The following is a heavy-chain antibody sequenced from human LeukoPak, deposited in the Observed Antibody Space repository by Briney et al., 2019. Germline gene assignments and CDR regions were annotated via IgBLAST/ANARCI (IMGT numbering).Heavy chain of an antibody. Sequence: GESLKISCKGSGYSFSNYWIGWVRQMPGKGLEWMGIIYPGDSDTRYSPSFQGQVTISADKSISTAYLQWSSLNASDTAMYYCARTANNRVFDYWGQGTLVTVSS. CDR1: GYSFSNYW. V-gene: IGHV5-51*01. J-gene: IGHJ4*02. D-gene: IGHD1-14*01. CDR3: ARTANNRVFDY. CDR2: IYPGDSDT.